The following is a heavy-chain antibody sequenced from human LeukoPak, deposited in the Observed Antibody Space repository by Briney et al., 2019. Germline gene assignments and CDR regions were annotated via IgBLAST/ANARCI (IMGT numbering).Heavy chain of an antibody. CDR3: ARQGAGAGPYFDY. Sequence: SETLSLTCTVSGGSISSYYWSWIRQPPGKGLEWIGYIYYSGSTNYNPSLKSRVTISVDTSKNQFSLKLSSVTAADTAVYYCARQGAGAGPYFDYWGQGTLVTVSS. CDR1: GGSISSYY. J-gene: IGHJ4*02. CDR2: IYYSGST. D-gene: IGHD6-13*01. V-gene: IGHV4-59*08.